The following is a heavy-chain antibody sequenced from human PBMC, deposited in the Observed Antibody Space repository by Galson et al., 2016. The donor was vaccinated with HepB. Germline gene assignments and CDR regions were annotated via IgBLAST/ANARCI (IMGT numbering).Heavy chain of an antibody. CDR1: GFTFSSYG. J-gene: IGHJ6*02. CDR2: ISRGSGPI. D-gene: IGHD4-23*01. V-gene: IGHV3-48*02. Sequence: SLRLSCAASGFTFSSYGMNWIRQAPGKGLEWVSYISRGSGPIYYADSVRGRFTVSRDNARNSLYLQMNSLRDEDTAVYYCATSDSGGDTFVDVWGQGTTVIVTS. CDR3: ATSDSGGDTFVDV.